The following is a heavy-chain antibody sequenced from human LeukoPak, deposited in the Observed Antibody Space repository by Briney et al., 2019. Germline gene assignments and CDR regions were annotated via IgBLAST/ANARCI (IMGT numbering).Heavy chain of an antibody. CDR3: ARDGDYGDYPDY. D-gene: IGHD4-17*01. V-gene: IGHV3-48*03. J-gene: IGHJ4*02. CDR2: ISSSGSTI. CDR1: GFTFSSYE. Sequence: GGSLRLSCAASGFTFSSYEMNWVCQAPGKGLEWVSHISSSGSTIYYADSVKGRFTISRDNAKNSLYLQMNSLRAEDTAVYYCARDGDYGDYPDYWGQGTLVTVSS.